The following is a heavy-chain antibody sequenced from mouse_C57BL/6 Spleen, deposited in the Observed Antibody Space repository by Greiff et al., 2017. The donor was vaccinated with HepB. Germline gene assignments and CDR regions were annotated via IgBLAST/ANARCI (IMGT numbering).Heavy chain of an antibody. J-gene: IGHJ1*03. CDR2: IYPGDGDT. CDR1: GYAFSSSW. D-gene: IGHD2-1*01. V-gene: IGHV1-82*01. CDR3: ARDGNYRYFDV. Sequence: VQLQQSGPELVKPGASVKISCKASGYAFSSSWMNWVKQRPGKGLEWIGRIYPGDGDTNYNGKFKGKATLTADKTSSTAYMQLSSLTSEDSAVYFWARDGNYRYFDVWGTGTTVTVSS.